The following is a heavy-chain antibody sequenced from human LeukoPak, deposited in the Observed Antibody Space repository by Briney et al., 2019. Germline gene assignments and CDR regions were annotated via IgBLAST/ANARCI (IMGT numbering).Heavy chain of an antibody. D-gene: IGHD3-16*01. CDR3: ARERGGGFNYFDY. Sequence: SETLSLTCAVYGGSFSGYYWSWIRQAPGKGLEWIGDIYYSGITYYNPSFKSRVAISVDTSADQFSLELTSVTAADTAMYFCARERGGGFNYFDYWGQGALVTVSS. J-gene: IGHJ4*02. CDR2: IYYSGIT. CDR1: GGSFSGYY. V-gene: IGHV4-34*01.